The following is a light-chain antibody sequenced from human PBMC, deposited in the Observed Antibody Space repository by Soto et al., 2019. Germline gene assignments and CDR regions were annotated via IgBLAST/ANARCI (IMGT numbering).Light chain of an antibody. CDR2: EVS. CDR3: TSYVGGDIGV. V-gene: IGLV2-8*01. Sequence: QSVLTQPPSASGSPGQSVTISCTGTSSDIGAYNYVSWYQQYPGKAPKLMIYEVSKRPSGVPDRFSGSKSGNTASLTVSGLQAEDEADYYCTSYVGGDIGVFGGGTKVTVL. J-gene: IGLJ3*02. CDR1: SSDIGAYNY.